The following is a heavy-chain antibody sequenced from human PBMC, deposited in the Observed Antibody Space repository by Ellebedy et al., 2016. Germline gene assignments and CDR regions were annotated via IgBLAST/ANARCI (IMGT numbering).Heavy chain of an antibody. Sequence: SETLSLTCSVSGTSLIDYHWSWIRQSPRKGLEWIGNVYHTGSTIYNPSLQSRVTISVDTSKNQFSLKLSSLTAADTAVYYCTRTVQLAFYMNVWGRGTSVTVSS. CDR2: VYHTGST. D-gene: IGHD5-24*01. CDR3: TRTVQLAFYMNV. V-gene: IGHV4-59*08. J-gene: IGHJ6*03. CDR1: GTSLIDYH.